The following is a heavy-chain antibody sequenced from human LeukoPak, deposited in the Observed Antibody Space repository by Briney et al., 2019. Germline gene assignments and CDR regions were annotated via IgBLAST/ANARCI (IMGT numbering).Heavy chain of an antibody. Sequence: SETLSLTCTVSGASISSGSYYWGWIRQPPGKGLEWIASIYYRGSTYDNPSLKRRVTISLDTSKNQFSLKLSSVTAADTAVYYCARHGGTRVTLVEVYYFDYWGQGTLVTVSS. CDR1: GASISSGSYY. CDR3: ARHGGTRVTLVEVYYFDY. J-gene: IGHJ4*02. D-gene: IGHD4-11*01. CDR2: IYYRGST. V-gene: IGHV4-39*01.